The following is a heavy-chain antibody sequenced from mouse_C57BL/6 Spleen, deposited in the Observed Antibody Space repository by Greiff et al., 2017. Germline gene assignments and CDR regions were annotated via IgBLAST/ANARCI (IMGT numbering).Heavy chain of an antibody. Sequence: VQLQQSGAELVRPGASVKLSCTASGFNIKDDYMHWVKQRPEQGLEWIGWIDPENGDTEYASKFQGKATITADTSFNTAYLQLSSLTSEDTAVYYCTTGSRFAYWGQGTLVTVSA. J-gene: IGHJ3*01. D-gene: IGHD1-1*01. CDR1: GFNIKDDY. CDR2: IDPENGDT. CDR3: TTGSRFAY. V-gene: IGHV14-4*01.